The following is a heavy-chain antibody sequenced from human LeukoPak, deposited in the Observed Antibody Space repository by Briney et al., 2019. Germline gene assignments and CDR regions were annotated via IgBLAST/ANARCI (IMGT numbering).Heavy chain of an antibody. Sequence: GASVKVSCKASGYTFTSYDINWVRQATGQGLGWMGWMNPNSGNTGYAQKFQGRVTMTRNTSISTAYMELSSLRSEDTAVYYCARAMRGRYDYVWGSYRLHFDYWGQGTLVTVSS. D-gene: IGHD3-16*02. V-gene: IGHV1-8*01. J-gene: IGHJ4*02. CDR3: ARAMRGRYDYVWGSYRLHFDY. CDR2: MNPNSGNT. CDR1: GYTFTSYD.